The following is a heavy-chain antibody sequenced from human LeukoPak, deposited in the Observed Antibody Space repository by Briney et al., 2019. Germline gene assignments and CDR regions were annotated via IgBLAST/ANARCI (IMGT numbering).Heavy chain of an antibody. D-gene: IGHD1-26*01. CDR2: FDPEDGET. CDR3: ATTVVGATGTGY. Sequence: GASVKVSCKVSGYTLTELSMHWVRQAPGKGLEWMGGFDPEDGETIYAQKFQGRVTMTEDTSIHTAYMELSSLRSEDTAVYYCATTVVGATGTGYWGQGTLVTVSS. J-gene: IGHJ4*02. CDR1: GYTLTELS. V-gene: IGHV1-24*01.